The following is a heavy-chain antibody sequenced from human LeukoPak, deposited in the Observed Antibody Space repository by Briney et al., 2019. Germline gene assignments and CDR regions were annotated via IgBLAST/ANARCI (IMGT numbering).Heavy chain of an antibody. Sequence: ASVKVSCKTSGYTFTNYGITWVRPAPGQGLEWMGWISAYNGHTNYAQKFQGRVIMTTDTSTNIAYMELKNLRSDDTAVYYCARAGLSGFEYWGQGTLSPSPQ. CDR2: ISAYNGHT. J-gene: IGHJ4*02. CDR3: ARAGLSGFEY. CDR1: GYTFTNYG. V-gene: IGHV1-18*01. D-gene: IGHD2/OR15-2a*01.